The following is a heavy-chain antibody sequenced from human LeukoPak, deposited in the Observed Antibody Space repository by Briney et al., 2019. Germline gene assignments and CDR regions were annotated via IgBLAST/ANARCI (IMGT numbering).Heavy chain of an antibody. J-gene: IGHJ4*02. CDR1: GFTFSSYA. V-gene: IGHV3-23*01. D-gene: IGHD6-13*01. Sequence: GGSLRLSCAASGFTFSSYAMSWVRQAPGKGLEWVSAISGCGGSTYYADSVKGRFTISRDNARNSLYLQMNSLRAEDTAVYYCARELAAAPLDYWGQGTLVTVSS. CDR3: ARELAAAPLDY. CDR2: ISGCGGST.